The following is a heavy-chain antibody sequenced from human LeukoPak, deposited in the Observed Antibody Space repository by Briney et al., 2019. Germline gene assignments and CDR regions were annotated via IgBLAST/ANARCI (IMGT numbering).Heavy chain of an antibody. Sequence: GGSLRLSCAASGFSFDDYAMHWVRHAPGKGLEWVSGISWNSGSIGYADSVKGRFTISRDNAKNSLYLQMNSLRAEDTALYYCAKERGGAFDYWGQGTLVTVSS. V-gene: IGHV3-9*01. J-gene: IGHJ4*02. CDR3: AKERGGAFDY. CDR2: ISWNSGSI. CDR1: GFSFDDYA. D-gene: IGHD3-16*01.